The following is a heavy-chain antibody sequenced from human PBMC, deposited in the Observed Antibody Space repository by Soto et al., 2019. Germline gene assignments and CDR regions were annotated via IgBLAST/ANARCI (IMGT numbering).Heavy chain of an antibody. CDR2: IYYSGST. Sequence: SETLSLTCTVSGGSISSYYWSWIRQPPGKGLEWIVYIYYSGSTNYNPSLKSRVTISVDTSKNQFSLKLSSVTAADTAVYYCAREGPYCSGGSCSPDNWFDPWGQGTLVTVS. V-gene: IGHV4-59*01. CDR3: AREGPYCSGGSCSPDNWFDP. J-gene: IGHJ5*02. CDR1: GGSISSYY. D-gene: IGHD2-15*01.